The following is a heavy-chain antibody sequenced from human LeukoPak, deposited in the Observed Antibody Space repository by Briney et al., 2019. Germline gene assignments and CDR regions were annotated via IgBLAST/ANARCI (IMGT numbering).Heavy chain of an antibody. CDR2: ISYDGSNK. V-gene: IGHV3-30-3*01. CDR3: ARDMSEQWLATPTGFDY. Sequence: GGSLRLSCAASGFTFSSYAMHWVRQAPGKGLEWVAVISYDGSNKYYADSVKGRITISRDNSKNTLYLQMNSLRAEDTAVYYCARDMSEQWLATPTGFDYWGQGTLVTVSS. D-gene: IGHD6-19*01. J-gene: IGHJ4*02. CDR1: GFTFSSYA.